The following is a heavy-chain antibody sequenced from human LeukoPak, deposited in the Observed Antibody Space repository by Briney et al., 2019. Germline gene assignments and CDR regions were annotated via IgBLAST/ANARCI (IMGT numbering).Heavy chain of an antibody. D-gene: IGHD1-26*01. J-gene: IGHJ5*02. CDR2: ISWNSGSI. CDR3: AKDIRASHLGIVGAA. CDR1: GFTFSSYG. Sequence: GGSLRLSCAASGFTFSSYGMHWVRQAPGKGLEWVSGISWNSGSIGYADSVKGRFTISRDNAKNSLYLQMNSLRAEDTALYYCAKDIRASHLGIVGAAWGQGTLVTVSS. V-gene: IGHV3-9*01.